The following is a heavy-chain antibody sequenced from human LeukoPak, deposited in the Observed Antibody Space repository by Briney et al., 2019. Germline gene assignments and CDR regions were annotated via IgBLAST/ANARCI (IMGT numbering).Heavy chain of an antibody. CDR1: GFTFDDFA. D-gene: IGHD6-13*01. Sequence: PGGSLRLSCTASGFTFDDFAMHWVRQAPGKGLEWVSGISWNSGSIGYADSVKGRFTISRDNAKNSLYLQMNSLRAEDMALYYCAKHIRPVIVAAGHIDYWGQGILVTVSS. CDR3: AKHIRPVIVAAGHIDY. CDR2: ISWNSGSI. J-gene: IGHJ4*02. V-gene: IGHV3-9*03.